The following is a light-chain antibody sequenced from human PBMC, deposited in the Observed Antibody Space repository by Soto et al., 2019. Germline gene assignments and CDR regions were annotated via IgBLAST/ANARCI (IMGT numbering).Light chain of an antibody. V-gene: IGKV3-20*01. Sequence: EIVLTQSPGTLSLSPGERATLSCRASQSVRSSYLAWYQQKPGQAPRLLIYGASSRATGIPDRFSGSGSGTDFTLTISGLEPEDFAVYYCQQYGISPLTFGGGTKVEIK. CDR3: QQYGISPLT. CDR1: QSVRSSY. CDR2: GAS. J-gene: IGKJ4*01.